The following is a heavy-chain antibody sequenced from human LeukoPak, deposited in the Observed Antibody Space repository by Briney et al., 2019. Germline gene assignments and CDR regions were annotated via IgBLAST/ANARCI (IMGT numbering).Heavy chain of an antibody. CDR2: IYYTGKT. J-gene: IGHJ4*02. V-gene: IGHV4-59*08. CDR1: GGSISSFY. Sequence: SETLSLTCTVSGGSISSFYWSWIRQAPGKGLEWIGYIYYTGKTNYNPFLKSRVTISVDTSKNQFSLNLTSVTAADTAVYFCARRGGSRGYYYFDYWGQGTLVTVSS. D-gene: IGHD2-15*01. CDR3: ARRGGSRGYYYFDY.